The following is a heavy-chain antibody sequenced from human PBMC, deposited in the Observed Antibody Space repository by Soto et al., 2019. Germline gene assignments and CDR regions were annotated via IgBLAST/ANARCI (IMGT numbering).Heavy chain of an antibody. V-gene: IGHV4-30-2*01. CDR1: GGSISSGGYS. D-gene: IGHD1-26*01. Sequence: ASETLSLTCAVSGGSISSGGYSWSWIRQPSGKGLEWIGYIYHSGSTYYNPSLKSRVTISVDRSKNQFSLKLSSVTAADTAVYYCARLVGATGYFDYWGQGTLVAVS. CDR2: IYHSGST. CDR3: ARLVGATGYFDY. J-gene: IGHJ4*02.